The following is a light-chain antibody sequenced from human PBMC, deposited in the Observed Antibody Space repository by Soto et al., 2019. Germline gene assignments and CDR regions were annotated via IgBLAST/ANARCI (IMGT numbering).Light chain of an antibody. V-gene: IGKV3D-20*02. CDR1: QSVSSNN. CDR2: DAS. Sequence: EIVLTQSPGTLSLSPGERATLSCRASQSVSSNNLAWYQQKPGQAPRLLIYDASNRATGIPARFSGSGSGTDFTLTISSLEPEDFAVYYCQQRGNRPPWTFGQGTKVDIK. CDR3: QQRGNRPPWT. J-gene: IGKJ1*01.